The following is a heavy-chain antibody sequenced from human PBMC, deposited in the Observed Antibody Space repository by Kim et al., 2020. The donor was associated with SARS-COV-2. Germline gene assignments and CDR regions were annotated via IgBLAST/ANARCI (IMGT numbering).Heavy chain of an antibody. CDR1: GFTFSSYG. CDR3: ARDRSTTEYYYYYGMDV. Sequence: GGSLRLSCAASGFTFSSYGMHWVRQAPGKGLEWVAVIWYDGSNKYYADSVKGRFTISRDNSKNTLYLQMNSLRAEDTAVYCCARDRSTTEYYYYYGMDVWGQGTTVTVSS. J-gene: IGHJ6*02. V-gene: IGHV3-33*01. D-gene: IGHD4-17*01. CDR2: IWYDGSNK.